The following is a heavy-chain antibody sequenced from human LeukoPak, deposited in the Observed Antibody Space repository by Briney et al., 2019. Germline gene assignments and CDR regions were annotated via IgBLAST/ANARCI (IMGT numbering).Heavy chain of an antibody. J-gene: IGHJ4*02. D-gene: IGHD4-23*01. CDR2: INHSGST. CDR3: ARTGGIRSI. V-gene: IGHV4-34*01. CDR1: GGSFSGYY. Sequence: SETLSLTCAVYGGSFSGYYWSWVRQPPGKGLEWIGEINHSGSTNYNPSLKSRVTISVDTSKNQFSLKLSSVTAADTAVYYCARTGGIRSIWGQGTLVTVSS.